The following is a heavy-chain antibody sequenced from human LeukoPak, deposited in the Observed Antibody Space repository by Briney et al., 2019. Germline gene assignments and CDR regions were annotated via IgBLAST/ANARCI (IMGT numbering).Heavy chain of an antibody. Sequence: PGGSLGLSCAASGFALRTYWMHWVRQAPGKGLVWVSLINSDGTSTIYADSVKGRFTISRDTAKNTLYLEMNRLRADDTAVYYCTRAGSGSSYDSWGQGTLVTVSS. V-gene: IGHV3-74*01. J-gene: IGHJ4*02. CDR1: GFALRTYW. CDR2: INSDGTST. CDR3: TRAGSGSSYDS. D-gene: IGHD3-10*01.